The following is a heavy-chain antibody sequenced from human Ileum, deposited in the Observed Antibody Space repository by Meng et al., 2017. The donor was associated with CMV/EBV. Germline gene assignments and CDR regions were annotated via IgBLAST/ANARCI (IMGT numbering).Heavy chain of an antibody. CDR2: FGRGGDVT. V-gene: IGHV3-48*04. Sequence: GGSLRLSCVASGLSVSAFSMNWVRQAPGKGLEWIAHFGRGGDVTYGDSVRDRFTISKDYDRNLVYLQMRSLRVEDTAVYYCARDANGDCWNSPCYWFDSWGQGTLVTVSS. CDR1: GLSVSAFS. J-gene: IGHJ5*01. D-gene: IGHD1/OR15-1a*01. CDR3: ARDANGDCWNSPCYWFDS.